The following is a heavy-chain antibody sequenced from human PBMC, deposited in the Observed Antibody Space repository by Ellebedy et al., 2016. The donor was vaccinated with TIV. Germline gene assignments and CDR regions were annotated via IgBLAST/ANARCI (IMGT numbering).Heavy chain of an antibody. CDR3: ATARRDPYYSGMDV. D-gene: IGHD6-13*01. V-gene: IGHV4-39*01. J-gene: IGHJ6*02. CDR1: GGPISSSTSY. CDR2: IHFSGST. Sequence: MPSETLSLTCTVSGGPISSSTSYWGWIRQPPGKGLEWIGSIHFSGSTYYNPSPKSRVTISVVTSKNQFSLKLSSVTAADTAVYYCATARRDPYYSGMDVWGQGTTVTVSS.